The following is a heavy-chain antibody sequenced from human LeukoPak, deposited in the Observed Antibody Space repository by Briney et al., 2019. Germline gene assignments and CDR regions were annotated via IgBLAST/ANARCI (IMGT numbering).Heavy chain of an antibody. J-gene: IGHJ4*02. CDR2: IYYSGST. CDR1: GGSISSYC. V-gene: IGHV4-59*01. CDR3: ARDGDYYFDY. D-gene: IGHD2-21*02. Sequence: SETLSLTCTVSGGSISSYCWSWIRQPPGKGLEWIGYIYYSGSTNYNPSLKSRDTISVDTSKNQFSLKLSSVTAADTAVYYCARDGDYYFDYWGQGTLVTVSS.